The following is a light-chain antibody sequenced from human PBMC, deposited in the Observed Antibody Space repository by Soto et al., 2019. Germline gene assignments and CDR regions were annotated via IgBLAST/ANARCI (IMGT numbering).Light chain of an antibody. CDR2: GAV. CDR3: QQYQRWPPLT. CDR1: ENINSN. J-gene: IGKJ5*01. V-gene: IGKV3-15*01. Sequence: DIQMTQSPATLCVSPGERVTLSCRASENINSNLAWYKQKGGQAPRLLIFGAVTRATGVPVRFSGSGSGTEFTLIINSLETEDFAIYYCQQYQRWPPLTFGQGTRLEI.